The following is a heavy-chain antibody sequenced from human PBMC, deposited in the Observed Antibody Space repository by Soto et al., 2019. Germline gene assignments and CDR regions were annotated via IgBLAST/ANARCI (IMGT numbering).Heavy chain of an antibody. Sequence: QVQLVESGGGVVQPGRSLRLSCAASGFTFSSYAMHWVGQAPGKGLEWVAVISYDGSNKYYADSVKGRFTISRDNSKNTLYLQMNSLRAEDTAVYYCARDNEWLVHFDYWGQGTLVTVSS. V-gene: IGHV3-30-3*01. D-gene: IGHD6-19*01. CDR2: ISYDGSNK. J-gene: IGHJ4*02. CDR1: GFTFSSYA. CDR3: ARDNEWLVHFDY.